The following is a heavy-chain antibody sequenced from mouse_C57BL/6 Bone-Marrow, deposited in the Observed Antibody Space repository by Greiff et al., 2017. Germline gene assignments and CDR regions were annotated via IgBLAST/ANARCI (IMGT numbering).Heavy chain of an antibody. CDR2: IDPNSGGT. J-gene: IGHJ1*03. V-gene: IGHV1-72*01. D-gene: IGHD1-1*01. CDR1: GYTFTSYW. Sequence: VQLQQPGAELVKPGASVKLSCKASGYTFTSYWMHWVKQRPGRGLEWLGRIDPNSGGTKYNEKFKSKATLTVDKPSSTAYMQLSSLTSEDSAVYYCSRWFIKGYFDVWGTGTTVTVSS. CDR3: SRWFIKGYFDV.